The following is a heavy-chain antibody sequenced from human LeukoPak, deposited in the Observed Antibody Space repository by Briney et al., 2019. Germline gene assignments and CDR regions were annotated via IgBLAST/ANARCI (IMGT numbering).Heavy chain of an antibody. J-gene: IGHJ5*02. Sequence: ASVKVSCKASGYTFTSYGINWVRQAPGQGLEWMGWISAYNGDTNYAQKFQGRVTMTRDTSTSTVYMELSSLRSEDTAVYYCARDWGIAAAGKVWFDPWGQGTLVTVSS. CDR2: ISAYNGDT. D-gene: IGHD6-13*01. CDR1: GYTFTSYG. V-gene: IGHV1-18*01. CDR3: ARDWGIAAAGKVWFDP.